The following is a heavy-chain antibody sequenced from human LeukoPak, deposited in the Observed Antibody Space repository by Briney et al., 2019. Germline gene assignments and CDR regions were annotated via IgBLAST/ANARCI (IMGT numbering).Heavy chain of an antibody. Sequence: EASVKVSCKASGYTFTSYGISWVRQAPGQGLEWMGWISVYNGNTNYAQKLQGRVTMTTDTSTSTAYMELRSLRSDDTAVYYCARDCSSTSCYRAEYFQHWGQGTLVTVSS. CDR2: ISVYNGNT. D-gene: IGHD2-2*01. J-gene: IGHJ1*01. V-gene: IGHV1-18*01. CDR3: ARDCSSTSCYRAEYFQH. CDR1: GYTFTSYG.